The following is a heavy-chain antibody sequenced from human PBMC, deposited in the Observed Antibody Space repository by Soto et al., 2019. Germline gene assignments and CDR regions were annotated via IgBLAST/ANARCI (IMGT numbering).Heavy chain of an antibody. Sequence: EVQLVESGGGLIQPGGSLRLSCAASGFTVSSNYMSWVRQAPGKGLEWVSVIYSGGSTYYADSVKGRFTISRDNSKNPLYLQMNSLRAEDTAVYYCARDRLGSRLLDYWGQGTLVTVSS. CDR2: IYSGGST. D-gene: IGHD2-15*01. V-gene: IGHV3-53*01. CDR3: ARDRLGSRLLDY. CDR1: GFTVSSNY. J-gene: IGHJ4*02.